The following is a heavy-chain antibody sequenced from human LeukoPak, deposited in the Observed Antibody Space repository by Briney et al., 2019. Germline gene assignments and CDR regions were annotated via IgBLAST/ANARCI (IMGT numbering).Heavy chain of an antibody. CDR3: AREGYCSNGICYSYYYYYMDV. J-gene: IGHJ6*03. CDR2: IFHSGHT. CDR1: GDSIITNHW. V-gene: IGHV4/OR15-8*02. D-gene: IGHD2-8*01. Sequence: PSETLSLTCGVSGDSIITNHWWSWVRQPPGKGLEWIGEIFHSGHTNYNPSLKSRVTISLDKSRNQFSLKLTSVTAADTAVYYCAREGYCSNGICYSYYYYYMDVWGTGTTVTVSS.